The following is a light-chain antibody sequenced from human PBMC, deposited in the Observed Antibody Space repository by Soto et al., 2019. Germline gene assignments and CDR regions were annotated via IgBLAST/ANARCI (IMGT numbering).Light chain of an antibody. CDR1: QSVSRSD. V-gene: IGKV3-20*01. J-gene: IGKJ1*01. Sequence: EIVLTQSPGTLSLSPGERATLSCRASQSVSRSDLAWYQQKPGQAPRLLIYGASSRATGIPDRFSGSGSGTDSTFTISRMEPEDFAVYYCQQFSSTPSWTFGQGTKV. CDR3: QQFSSTPSWT. CDR2: GAS.